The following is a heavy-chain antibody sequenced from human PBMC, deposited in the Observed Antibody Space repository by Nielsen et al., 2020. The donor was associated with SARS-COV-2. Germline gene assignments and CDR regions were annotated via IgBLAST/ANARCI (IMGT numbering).Heavy chain of an antibody. Sequence: GSLRLSCAVSGGSVSSNDWWTWVRQSPGKGLEWIGEVPHSGSINYNPSLKSRVTLSMDKSKRQFSLRLTSVSAADTAVYFCARGDLVVVPSPILGLGPFFYYFYLDVWGKGTTVIVSS. D-gene: IGHD2-2*01. CDR3: ARGDLVVVPSPILGLGPFFYYFYLDV. CDR1: GGSVSSNDW. J-gene: IGHJ6*03. V-gene: IGHV4-4*01. CDR2: VPHSGSI.